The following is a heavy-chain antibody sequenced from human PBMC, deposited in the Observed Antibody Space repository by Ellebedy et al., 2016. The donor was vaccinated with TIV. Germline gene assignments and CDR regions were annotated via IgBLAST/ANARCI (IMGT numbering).Heavy chain of an antibody. Sequence: SETLSLXXAVSGGSINNGEYSWSWIRQPPGKGLEWIGHIYHSGSTDYSPSLQSRVTMSVDRSKNQFSLKLTSVTAADTAVYYCARENLIGALDYWGQGTLVPVSS. CDR3: ARENLIGALDY. V-gene: IGHV4-30-2*01. J-gene: IGHJ4*02. CDR2: IYHSGST. CDR1: GGSINNGEYS. D-gene: IGHD7-27*01.